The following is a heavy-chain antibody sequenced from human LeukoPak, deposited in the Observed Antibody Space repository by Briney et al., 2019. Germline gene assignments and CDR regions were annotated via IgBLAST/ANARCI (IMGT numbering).Heavy chain of an antibody. CDR3: ARNHYVWGSYPFDY. D-gene: IGHD3-16*02. V-gene: IGHV7-4-1*02. Sequence: ASVKVSCKASGYTFTSYAMNWVRQAPGQGLEWMGWINTNTGNPTYVQGFTGRFVFSLDTSVSTAYLQISSLKAEDTAVYYCARNHYVWGSYPFDYWGQGTLVTVSS. CDR2: INTNTGNP. CDR1: GYTFTSYA. J-gene: IGHJ4*02.